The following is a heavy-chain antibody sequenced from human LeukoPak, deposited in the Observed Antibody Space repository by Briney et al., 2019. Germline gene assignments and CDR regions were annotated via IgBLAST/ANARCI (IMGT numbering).Heavy chain of an antibody. CDR2: INHSGST. CDR3: ARTHYYYYYMDV. J-gene: IGHJ6*03. CDR1: GGSFSGYY. V-gene: IGHV4-34*01. Sequence: SETLSLTCAVYGGSFSGYYWSWIRQPPGKGLEWIGEINHSGSTNYKPSLKSRVTISVDTSKNQFSLKLSSVTAADTAVYYCARTHYYYYYMDVWGKGTTVTVSS.